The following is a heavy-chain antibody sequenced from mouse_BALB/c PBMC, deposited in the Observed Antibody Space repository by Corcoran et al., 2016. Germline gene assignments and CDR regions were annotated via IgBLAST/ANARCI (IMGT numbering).Heavy chain of an antibody. J-gene: IGHJ2*01. V-gene: IGHV1-66*01. CDR2: IFPGSGNT. CDR3: ARWEITPLDY. Sequence: QVQLQQSGPELVKPVASVKISCKASGYSFTSYYIHWVKQRPGQGLEWIGWIFPGSGNTKYNEKFKGKATLTADTASSTAYMQLSSLTSEDSAVYFCARWEITPLDYWGPGTTLTVSS. CDR1: GYSFTSYY. D-gene: IGHD2-4*01.